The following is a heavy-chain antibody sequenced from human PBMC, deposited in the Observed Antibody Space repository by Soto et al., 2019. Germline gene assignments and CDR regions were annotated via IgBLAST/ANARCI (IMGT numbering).Heavy chain of an antibody. Sequence: PSETLSLTCTVSGGSISSYYWSWIRQPPGKGLEWIGYIYYSGSTNYNPSVKGRFTISRDNSKNTLFLQMNSLRAEDTALYYCAKEYGERIQDWFDPWGQGTLVTVSS. V-gene: IGHV4-59*12. CDR2: IYYSGST. CDR3: AKEYGERIQDWFDP. D-gene: IGHD3-10*01. CDR1: GGSISSYY. J-gene: IGHJ5*02.